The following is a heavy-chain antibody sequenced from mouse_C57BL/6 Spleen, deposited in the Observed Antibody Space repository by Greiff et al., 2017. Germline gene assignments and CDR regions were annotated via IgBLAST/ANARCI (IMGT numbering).Heavy chain of an antibody. J-gene: IGHJ1*03. CDR3: ARKDYYGYFDV. CDR2: IDPSDSYT. D-gene: IGHD1-1*02. CDR1: GYTFTSYW. Sequence: QVQLQQPGAELVMPGASVKLSCKASGYTFTSYWMHWVKQRPGQGLEWIGEIDPSDSYTNYNQKFKGKSTLTVDKSSSTAYMQLSSLTSEDSAVYYCARKDYYGYFDVWGTGTTVTVSS. V-gene: IGHV1-69*01.